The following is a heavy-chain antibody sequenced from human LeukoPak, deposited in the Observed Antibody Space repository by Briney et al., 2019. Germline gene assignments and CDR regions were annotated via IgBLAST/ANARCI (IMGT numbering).Heavy chain of an antibody. J-gene: IGHJ3*02. Sequence: PGRSLRLSCAASGSTFSSYGMHWVRQAPGKGLEWVAVIWYDGSNKYYADSVKGRFTVSRDNSKNTMDLQMNSLRAEDTAVYSCAREQYGSDDALDIWGQGTMVTVSS. CDR2: IWYDGSNK. D-gene: IGHD4-17*01. CDR1: GSTFSSYG. CDR3: AREQYGSDDALDI. V-gene: IGHV3-33*01.